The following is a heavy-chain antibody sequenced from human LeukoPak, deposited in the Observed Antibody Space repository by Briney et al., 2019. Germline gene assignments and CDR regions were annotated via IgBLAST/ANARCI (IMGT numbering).Heavy chain of an antibody. D-gene: IGHD3-10*01. CDR1: GFTFSNAW. V-gene: IGHV3-21*01. CDR2: ISSSSSYI. CDR3: ARGSYGSGSYSYYFDY. Sequence: GGSLRLSCAASGFTFSNAWMSWVRQAPGKGLEWVSSISSSSSYIYYADSVKGRFTISRDNAKNSLYLQMNSLRAEDTAVYYCARGSYGSGSYSYYFDYWGQGTLVTVSS. J-gene: IGHJ4*02.